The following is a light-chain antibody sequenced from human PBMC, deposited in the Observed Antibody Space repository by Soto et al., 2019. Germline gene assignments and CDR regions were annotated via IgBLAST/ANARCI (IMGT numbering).Light chain of an antibody. V-gene: IGLV2-14*03. CDR1: SSDVGGYNY. J-gene: IGLJ1*01. CDR2: DVS. Sequence: QSVLTRPASVSGSPGQSITIPCTGTSSDVGGYNYVSWYQHHPGKAPKLMIYDVSNRPSGVSNRFSGSKSGNTASLIISGLQAEDEADFSPYVFGTGTKVTVL. CDR3: YV.